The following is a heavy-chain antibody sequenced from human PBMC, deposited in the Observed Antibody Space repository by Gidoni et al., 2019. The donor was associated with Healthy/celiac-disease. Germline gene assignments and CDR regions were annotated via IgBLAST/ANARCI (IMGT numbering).Heavy chain of an antibody. CDR3: AKDYCSSTSCYVFSILGFGFDY. J-gene: IGHJ4*02. CDR1: GFTFDDYA. Sequence: EVQLVESGGGLVQPGRSLRLSCAASGFTFDDYAMHWVRQAPGKGLEWVSGISWNSGSIGYADSVKGRFTISRDNAKNSLYLQMNSLRAEDTALYYCAKDYCSSTSCYVFSILGFGFDYWGQGTLVTVSS. CDR2: ISWNSGSI. V-gene: IGHV3-9*01. D-gene: IGHD2-2*01.